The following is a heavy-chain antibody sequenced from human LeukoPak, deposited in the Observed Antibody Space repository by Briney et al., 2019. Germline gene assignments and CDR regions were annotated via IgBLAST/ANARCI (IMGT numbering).Heavy chain of an antibody. V-gene: IGHV1-18*01. CDR1: GYTFTNFG. Sequence: ASVKVSCKASGYTFTNFGLSWVRQAPGQGLEWMGWISAYNGNTYYAKRFHGRVTMTSDPSTSTAYMELNRLRFDGAAVYYCAREGEGGGLGDYWGQGPLVTVSS. J-gene: IGHJ4*02. CDR2: ISAYNGNT. D-gene: IGHD3-16*01. CDR3: AREGEGGGLGDY.